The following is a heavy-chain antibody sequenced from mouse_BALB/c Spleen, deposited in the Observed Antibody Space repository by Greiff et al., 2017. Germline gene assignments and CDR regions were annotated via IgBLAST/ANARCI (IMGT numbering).Heavy chain of an antibody. CDR3: ARRGGYEGAMDY. V-gene: IGHV5-12-2*01. CDR2: ISNGGGST. J-gene: IGHJ4*01. Sequence: EVQGVESGGGLVQPGGSRKLSCAASGFTFSSFGMHWVRQAPEKGLEWVAYISNGGGSTYYPDTVKGRFTISRDNAKNTLYLQMSSLKSEDTAMYYCARRGGYEGAMDYWGQGTSVTVSS. CDR1: GFTFSSFG. D-gene: IGHD2-2*01.